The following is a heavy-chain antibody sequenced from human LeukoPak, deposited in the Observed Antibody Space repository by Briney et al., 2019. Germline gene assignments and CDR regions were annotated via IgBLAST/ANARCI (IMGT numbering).Heavy chain of an antibody. V-gene: IGHV3-23*01. CDR1: GFTFSSYA. J-gene: IGHJ4*02. CDR3: ARVDWYKFDY. D-gene: IGHD3-9*01. Sequence: PGGSLRLSCVASGFTFSSYAMTWVRQAPGKGLEWVSAISGSGGSTYYADSVKGRFTISRDNSKNTLYLQMNSLRAEDTAVYYCARVDWYKFDYWGQGTLVTVSS. CDR2: ISGSGGST.